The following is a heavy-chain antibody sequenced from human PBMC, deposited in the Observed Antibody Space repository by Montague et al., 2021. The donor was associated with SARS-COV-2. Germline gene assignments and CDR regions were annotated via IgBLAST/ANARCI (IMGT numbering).Heavy chain of an antibody. CDR1: GYTFSAYY. CDR3: ARDLVVSHAMDV. Sequence: SVKVSCKASGYTFSAYYIHWLRQAPGQGLEYMGWINPNRGGTNFARRFHGRVTLTRDTSISTVHMELTRLTSDDTAVYYCARDLVVSHAMDVWGQGTTVTVSS. J-gene: IGHJ6*02. CDR2: INPNRGGT. V-gene: IGHV1-2*02. D-gene: IGHD3-22*01.